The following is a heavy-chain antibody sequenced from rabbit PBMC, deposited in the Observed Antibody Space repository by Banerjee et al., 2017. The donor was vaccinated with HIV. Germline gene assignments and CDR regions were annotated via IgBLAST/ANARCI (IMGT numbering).Heavy chain of an antibody. J-gene: IGHJ4*01. V-gene: IGHV1S45*01. D-gene: IGHD1-1*01. Sequence: QEQLEESGGDLVKPEGSLTLTCTASGFSFSSSYWICWVRQAPGKGLEWIGCINTGDGSTYYASWAKCRFSISKTSSSTVTLRMTSLTSADTATYFCARSEGGGYELWGPGTLVTVS. CDR1: GFSFSSSYW. CDR2: INTGDGST. CDR3: ARSEGGGYEL.